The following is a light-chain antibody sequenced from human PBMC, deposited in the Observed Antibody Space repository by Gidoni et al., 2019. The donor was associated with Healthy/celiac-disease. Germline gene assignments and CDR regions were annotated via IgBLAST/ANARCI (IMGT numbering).Light chain of an antibody. J-gene: IGKJ2*01. V-gene: IGKV1-39*01. CDR3: QQSYSTPQT. CDR2: AAS. Sequence: DIQMPQYPSSLSASVGDRVTITCRARQSSSSYLNGYQQKPGKAPKLRIYAASSLQSGVPSRFSGSGSGSDFTRTISSLQPEDFATYYCQQSYSTPQTFGQGTKLEIK. CDR1: QSSSSY.